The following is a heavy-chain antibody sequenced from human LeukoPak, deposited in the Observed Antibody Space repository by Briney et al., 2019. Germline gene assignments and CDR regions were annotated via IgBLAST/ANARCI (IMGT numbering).Heavy chain of an antibody. J-gene: IGHJ4*02. CDR3: ARGPAYSWLRSGSVCFFDF. D-gene: IGHD6-19*01. CDR1: NYTMNSGYY. V-gene: IGHV4-34*01. Sequence: SETLSLTCNVSNYTMNSGYYWSWIRQTPGNGLEWIGETTHSGSTDYSPSLKSRVSVSVDTSKNQFSLRLTSETAADTAVYYCARGPAYSWLRSGSVCFFDFWGQGVLVTVSS. CDR2: TTHSGST.